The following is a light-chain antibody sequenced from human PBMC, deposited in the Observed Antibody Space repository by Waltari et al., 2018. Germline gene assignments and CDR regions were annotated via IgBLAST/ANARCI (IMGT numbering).Light chain of an antibody. Sequence: QALLNQPPSASGTPGQSVSFSCSGSSTTIGGIYVFWYQQFPGPAPKLLIYRDDQRPSGVPDRFSASKGGTSAALVISAVRSEDEADYYCAAWDGSLSGRLFGGGTRLTVL. CDR2: RDD. CDR1: STTIGGIY. CDR3: AAWDGSLSGRL. V-gene: IGLV1-47*01. J-gene: IGLJ3*02.